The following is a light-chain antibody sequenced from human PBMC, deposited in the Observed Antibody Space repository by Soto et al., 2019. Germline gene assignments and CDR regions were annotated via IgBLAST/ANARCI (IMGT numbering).Light chain of an antibody. V-gene: IGKV1D-13*01. CDR2: AAS. Sequence: AIQLTQSPSSLSASVGDRVTITCRASQGLNSNLAWYQQKPGKAPKLLMYAASTLQKGVPARFSGNGSGTDFTLTISSLQPEDFATYYWQQSSNYFTFGPGTKVDI. CDR3: QQSSNYFT. J-gene: IGKJ3*01. CDR1: QGLNSN.